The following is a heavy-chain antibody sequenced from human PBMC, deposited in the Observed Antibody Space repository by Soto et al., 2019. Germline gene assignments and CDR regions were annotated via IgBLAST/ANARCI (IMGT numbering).Heavy chain of an antibody. CDR1: GYIFTNYW. CDR3: AVIGSFRAPDS. V-gene: IGHV5-51*01. D-gene: IGHD3-10*01. Sequence: LGESLKISCKASGYIFTNYWIGWVRQMPGKSLEWMGIVYPGDSDTRYSPPFEGQVTISADKSITTAYLQWSSLKALDTAMYYCAVIGSFRAPDSWGQGTLVTVSS. J-gene: IGHJ4*02. CDR2: VYPGDSDT.